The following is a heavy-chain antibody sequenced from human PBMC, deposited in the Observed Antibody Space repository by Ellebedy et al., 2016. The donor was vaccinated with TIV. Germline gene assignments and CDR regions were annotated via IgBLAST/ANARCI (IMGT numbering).Heavy chain of an antibody. Sequence: PGGSLRLSCAPSGFTFSNFGIHWVRQAPGKGLDWVAFISYDGAKTYYVDSVKGRFNISRDNSKNTVSLQMNSLRGEDTAVYYCAKSKTVTTPLTAFDIWGQGTEVSVSS. V-gene: IGHV3-30*18. CDR3: AKSKTVTTPLTAFDI. CDR2: ISYDGAKT. J-gene: IGHJ3*02. CDR1: GFTFSNFG. D-gene: IGHD4-17*01.